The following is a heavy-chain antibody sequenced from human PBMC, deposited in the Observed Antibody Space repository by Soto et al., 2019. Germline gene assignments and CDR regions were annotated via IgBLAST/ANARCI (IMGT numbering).Heavy chain of an antibody. V-gene: IGHV3-30*18. D-gene: IGHD6-13*01. J-gene: IGHJ4*02. Sequence: QVQLVESGGGVVQPGRSLRLSCAASGFTFSSYGMHWVRQAPGKGLEWVAVISYDGSNKYYADSVKGRFTISRDNSKNTLYLQMISLRAEDTAVYYCAKGPPYIGSSWYSYWGQGTLVTVSS. CDR1: GFTFSSYG. CDR3: AKGPPYIGSSWYSY. CDR2: ISYDGSNK.